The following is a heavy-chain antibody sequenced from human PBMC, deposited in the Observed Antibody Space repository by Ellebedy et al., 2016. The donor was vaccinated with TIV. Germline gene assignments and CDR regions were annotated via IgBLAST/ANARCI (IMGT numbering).Heavy chain of an antibody. CDR2: IYHSGST. J-gene: IGHJ4*02. Sequence: MPSETLSLTCTVSGGSISNYYWRWIRQPPGRGLDWLGHIYHSGSTNYNPSLESRLTMSVDTSKNQFSLRLTSVTAADTAVYYCARRTVTTGDIDYWGQGTLVTVSS. V-gene: IGHV4-59*08. CDR3: ARRTVTTGDIDY. D-gene: IGHD4-17*01. CDR1: GGSISNYY.